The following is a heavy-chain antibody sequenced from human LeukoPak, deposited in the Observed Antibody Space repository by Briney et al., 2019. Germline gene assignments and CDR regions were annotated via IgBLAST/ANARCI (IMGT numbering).Heavy chain of an antibody. D-gene: IGHD2-2*02. CDR3: VKWYECSSTTCYIPYYYYGIDV. V-gene: IGHV3-64D*06. Sequence: GGSLRLSCSASGFTFSSYAMRWVRQAPGKGLEYVSAISSNGGSTYYADSVKGRFTISRDNSKNTLYLQMSSLRAEDTAVYYCVKWYECSSTTCYIPYYYYGIDVWGQGTTVTVSS. CDR1: GFTFSSYA. J-gene: IGHJ6*02. CDR2: ISSNGGST.